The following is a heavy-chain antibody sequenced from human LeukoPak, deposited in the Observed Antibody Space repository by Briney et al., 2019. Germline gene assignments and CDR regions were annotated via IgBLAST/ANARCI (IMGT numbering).Heavy chain of an antibody. D-gene: IGHD6-13*01. J-gene: IGHJ4*02. CDR3: ARDRAVGNYFDY. CDR2: IDSSSNYI. Sequence: KTGGSLRLSCAASGFTFSSYSMSWVRQAPGKGLEWVSVIDSSSNYIYYADSVKGRFTISRDNAKNTLYLQMNSLRAEDTAVYYCARDRAVGNYFDYWGQGTLVTVPS. V-gene: IGHV3-21*01. CDR1: GFTFSSYS.